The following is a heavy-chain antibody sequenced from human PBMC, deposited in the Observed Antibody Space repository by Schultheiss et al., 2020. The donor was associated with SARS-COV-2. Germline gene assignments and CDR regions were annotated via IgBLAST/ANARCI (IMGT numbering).Heavy chain of an antibody. CDR3: ARNTGSGLDY. CDR1: GGSISSSSYY. V-gene: IGHV4-39*07. D-gene: IGHD6-19*01. J-gene: IGHJ4*02. Sequence: SQTLSLTCTVSGGSISSSSYYWGWIRQPPGKGLEWIGYIYYRGTTNYNPSLKSRVTISVDTSNNQFSLKLSSVTAADTAVYYCARNTGSGLDYWGQGTLVTVAS. CDR2: IYYRGTT.